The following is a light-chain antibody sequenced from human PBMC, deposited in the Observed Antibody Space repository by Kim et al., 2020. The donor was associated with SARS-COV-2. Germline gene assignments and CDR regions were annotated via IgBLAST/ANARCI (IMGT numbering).Light chain of an antibody. Sequence: QSVLTQPPSASGTPGQRVTISCSGSYSNIGTNTVNWYQQVPGTAPKLLIYSNNQRPSGVPDRFSGSRSGTSASLAISGPQSEDETDYYCAVWDDSLKSYVFGTGTKVTVL. J-gene: IGLJ1*01. CDR1: YSNIGTNT. V-gene: IGLV1-44*01. CDR3: AVWDDSLKSYV. CDR2: SNN.